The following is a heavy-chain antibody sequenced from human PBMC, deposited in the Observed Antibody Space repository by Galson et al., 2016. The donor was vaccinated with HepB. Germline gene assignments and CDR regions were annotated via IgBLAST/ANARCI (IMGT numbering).Heavy chain of an antibody. CDR1: GLTFSNYA. Sequence: SLRLSCAASGLTFSNYAMSWVRQAPGKGLEWVSAISGTRGTIYYADSVKGRFTISRDNAKNTLYLQMNSLRAEDTAVYYCAEGGFGDQTVYWGRGTLVTVSS. CDR3: AEGGFGDQTVY. D-gene: IGHD3-10*01. V-gene: IGHV3-23*01. CDR2: ISGTRGTI. J-gene: IGHJ4*02.